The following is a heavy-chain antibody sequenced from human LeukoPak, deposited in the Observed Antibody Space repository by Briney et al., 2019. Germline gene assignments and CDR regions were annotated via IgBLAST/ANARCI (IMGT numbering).Heavy chain of an antibody. CDR3: ARDLCGSCYYFDY. D-gene: IGHD2-15*01. CDR1: GFTFSDYS. V-gene: IGHV3-21*01. Sequence: GGSLRLSCAASGFTFSDYSMNWVRQTPRKGLEWVSCISGSGSTIYYADSVKGRFTISRDTAKNSVYLQMSSLRADDTAVYYCARDLCGSCYYFDYWGQGILVTVSS. CDR2: ISGSGSTI. J-gene: IGHJ4*02.